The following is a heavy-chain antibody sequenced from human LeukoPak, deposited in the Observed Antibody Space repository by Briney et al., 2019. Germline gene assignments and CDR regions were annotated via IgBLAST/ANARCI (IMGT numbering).Heavy chain of an antibody. V-gene: IGHV1-46*01. Sequence: GASVKVSCKASGYTFTSYYMHWVRQAPGQGLEWMGIINPSGGSTSYAQKFQGGVTMTRDMSTSTVYMELSSLRSEDTAVYYCASALYYYDSSAPFDPWGQGTLVTVSS. CDR2: INPSGGST. D-gene: IGHD3-22*01. J-gene: IGHJ5*02. CDR1: GYTFTSYY. CDR3: ASALYYYDSSAPFDP.